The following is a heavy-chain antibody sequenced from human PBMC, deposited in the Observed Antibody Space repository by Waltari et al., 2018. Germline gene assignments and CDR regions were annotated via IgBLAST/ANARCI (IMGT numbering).Heavy chain of an antibody. J-gene: IGHJ5*02. CDR1: GDSTSSSTYY. Sequence: QLQLQESGPGLEKPSENLSRRCTVSGDSTSSSTYYWGWTLCPSGKGLEWIGSIFYSGNTYHNPSLKSRVTISVDTSKNQFSLQLRSVTAADTAVYYCATHSGYNSGYPRWFDPWGQGTLVTVSS. V-gene: IGHV4-39*01. D-gene: IGHD5-12*01. CDR3: ATHSGYNSGYPRWFDP. CDR2: IFYSGNT.